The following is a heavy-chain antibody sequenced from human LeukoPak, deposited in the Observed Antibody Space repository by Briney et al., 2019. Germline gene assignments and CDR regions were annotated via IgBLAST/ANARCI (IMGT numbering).Heavy chain of an antibody. CDR1: GFTFSSYW. D-gene: IGHD3-22*01. CDR2: IKQDGSEK. V-gene: IGHV3-7*01. J-gene: IGHJ5*02. Sequence: GGSLRLSCAASGFTFSSYWMSWVRQAPGKGLEWVANIKQDGSEKYYVDSVKGRFTISRDNAKNSLYLQMNSLRVEDTAVYYCARDSSRAWYYYDSSGSTFDPWGQGTLVTVSS. CDR3: ARDSSRAWYYYDSSGSTFDP.